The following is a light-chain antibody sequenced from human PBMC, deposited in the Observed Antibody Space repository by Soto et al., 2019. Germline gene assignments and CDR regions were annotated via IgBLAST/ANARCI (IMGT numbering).Light chain of an antibody. CDR3: YSWHSNSDTHYV. J-gene: IGLJ1*01. CDR2: DVN. CDR1: SSDVGASNY. V-gene: IGLV2-14*03. Sequence: QSALTQPASVSGSPGQSITISCTGTSSDVGASNYVSWYQQHPGQAPKLMISDVNNRPSGISDRCSGSKSGNTASLTISGLHAEDEADYYCYSWHSNSDTHYVFGTGTKLNVL.